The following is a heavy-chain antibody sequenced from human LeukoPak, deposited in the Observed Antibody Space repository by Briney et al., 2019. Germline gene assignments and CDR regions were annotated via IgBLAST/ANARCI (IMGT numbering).Heavy chain of an antibody. CDR1: GFTFTSYG. CDR2: VSAYNGDT. CDR3: ARIAEQHLARHFDF. V-gene: IGHV1-18*04. Sequence: GASVKVSCKASGFTFTSYGFSWVRQAPGQGLEWMGWVSAYNGDTNYAQKVQGRVTMTTETSTSTAYMELRSLRSDDTAVYYCARIAEQHLARHFDFWAREPWSPSPQ. D-gene: IGHD6-13*01. J-gene: IGHJ4*02.